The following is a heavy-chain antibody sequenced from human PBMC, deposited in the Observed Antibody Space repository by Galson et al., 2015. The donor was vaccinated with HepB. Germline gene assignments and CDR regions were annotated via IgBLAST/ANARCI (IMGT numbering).Heavy chain of an antibody. D-gene: IGHD3-22*01. V-gene: IGHV5-51*03. CDR3: ARRYYYDSSGPATPFDY. CDR2: IYPGDSDT. Sequence: QSGAEVKKPGESLKISCKGSGYSFTSYWIGWVRQMPGKGLEWMGIIYPGDSDTRYSPSFQGKVTISADKSISTAYLQWSSLKASDTAMYYCARRYYYDSSGPATPFDYWGQGTLVAVSS. CDR1: GYSFTSYW. J-gene: IGHJ4*02.